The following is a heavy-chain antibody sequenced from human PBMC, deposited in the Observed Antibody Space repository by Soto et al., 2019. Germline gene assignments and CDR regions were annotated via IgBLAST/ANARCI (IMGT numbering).Heavy chain of an antibody. CDR2: ISHTGSS. Sequence: SETLSLTCTVSGGSISNSDYFWAWMRQPPGKGLEWVGTISHTGSSRYNPSLKSRVTISVDTSKNQFSLRLPSVTAADTAVFYCASQLESTTYFDAWGRGTLVTVSS. CDR3: ASQLESTTYFDA. V-gene: IGHV4-39*01. CDR1: GGSISNSDYF. D-gene: IGHD1-1*01. J-gene: IGHJ4*02.